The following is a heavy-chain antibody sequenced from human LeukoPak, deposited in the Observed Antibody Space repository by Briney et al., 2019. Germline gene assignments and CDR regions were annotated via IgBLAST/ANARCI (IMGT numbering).Heavy chain of an antibody. D-gene: IGHD2-15*01. Sequence: SETLSLTCTVSGGSLSSYYWSWIRQPPGKGLEWIGYAFYSGNTNYNPSLRSRVSISVDTSQHQFSLRLSPVTAADTAVYYCARGRVLGCSGGNCPFDYWGQGTVVTVSS. V-gene: IGHV4-59*01. CDR1: GGSLSSYY. CDR3: ARGRVLGCSGGNCPFDY. J-gene: IGHJ4*02. CDR2: AFYSGNT.